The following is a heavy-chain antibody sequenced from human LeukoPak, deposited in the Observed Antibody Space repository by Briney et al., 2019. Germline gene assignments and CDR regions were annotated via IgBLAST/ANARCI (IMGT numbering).Heavy chain of an antibody. D-gene: IGHD1-1*01. CDR2: IIPIFGTA. J-gene: IGHJ4*02. V-gene: IGHV1-69*13. CDR3: AREYWDVFPGHFDY. CDR1: GGTFSSYA. Sequence: SVKVSCKASGGTFSSYAISWVRQDPGQGLEWMGGIIPIFGTANYAQKFQGRVTITADESTSTAYMELSSLRSEDTAVYYCAREYWDVFPGHFDYWGQGTLVTVSS.